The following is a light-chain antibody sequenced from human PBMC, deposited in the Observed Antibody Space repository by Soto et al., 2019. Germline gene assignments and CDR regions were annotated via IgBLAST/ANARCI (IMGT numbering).Light chain of an antibody. V-gene: IGKV1-39*01. CDR2: GAS. CDR3: QQRDTTPLT. CDR1: QPIRGSK. J-gene: IGKJ4*01. Sequence: DLLLTQSPSSLSGFVGDTVIITCRASQPIRGSKVNWFQQPPGKAHTFLISGASKFQPDVPSRFSVTGSGTEFALNISSLQPEDLATYFCQQRDTTPLTFGVGTRV.